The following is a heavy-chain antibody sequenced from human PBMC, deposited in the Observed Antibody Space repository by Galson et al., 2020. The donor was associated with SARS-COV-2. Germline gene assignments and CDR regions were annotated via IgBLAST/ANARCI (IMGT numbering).Heavy chain of an antibody. Sequence: SETLSLTCAVYGGSFSDYYWSWIRQPPGKGLEWIGEINHSGNTNYNPSLKSRVTISVDTSKNQCSLKLSSMTAADTAVYYCAIGIRFVVPCIFFVLAFPCYSFGLDVWGQGTTVTGSS. D-gene: IGHD2-15*01. CDR1: GGSFSDYY. CDR2: INHSGNT. CDR3: AIGIRFVVPCIFFVLAFPCYSFGLDV. V-gene: IGHV4-34*01. J-gene: IGHJ6*02.